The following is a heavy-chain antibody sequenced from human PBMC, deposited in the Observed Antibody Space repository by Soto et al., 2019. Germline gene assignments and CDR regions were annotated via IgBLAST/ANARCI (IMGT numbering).Heavy chain of an antibody. J-gene: IGHJ5*02. V-gene: IGHV4-34*01. CDR2: INHSGST. Sequence: SETLSLTCAVYGGSFSGYYWSWIRQPPGKGLEWIGEINHSGSTNYNPSLKSRVTISVDTSKNQFSLKLSSVTAADTAVYYCARGFPRIQLRLDPWAQGTLVTGSS. D-gene: IGHD5-18*01. CDR3: ARGFPRIQLRLDP. CDR1: GGSFSGYY.